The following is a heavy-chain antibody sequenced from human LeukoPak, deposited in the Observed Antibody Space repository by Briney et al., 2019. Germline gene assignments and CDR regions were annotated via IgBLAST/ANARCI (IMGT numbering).Heavy chain of an antibody. CDR2: IYYTGST. Sequence: PSETLSLTCTVSGGSVSSGSYYWSWIRQPPGKGLEWIGYIYYTGSTHYNPSLKSRVTISVDTSKNQFSLMLNSVTTADTAVYYCARGGFTYSTDYWGEGTLVTVSS. J-gene: IGHJ4*02. D-gene: IGHD2-21*01. V-gene: IGHV4-61*01. CDR1: GGSVSSGSYY. CDR3: ARGGFTYSTDY.